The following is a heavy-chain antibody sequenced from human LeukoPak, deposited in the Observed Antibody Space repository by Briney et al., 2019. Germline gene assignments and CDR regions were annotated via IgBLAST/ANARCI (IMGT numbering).Heavy chain of an antibody. CDR2: IYSGGST. CDR3: AGHGGNALDY. Sequence: GGSLRLSCAASGLTFSTYNMNWVRQAPGKGLEWVSVIYSGGSTYYAGSVRGRFTISRDNSKNTLYLQMNSLRAEDTAVYYCAGHGGNALDYWGQGTLVTVSS. D-gene: IGHD4-23*01. V-gene: IGHV3-53*01. J-gene: IGHJ4*02. CDR1: GLTFSTYN.